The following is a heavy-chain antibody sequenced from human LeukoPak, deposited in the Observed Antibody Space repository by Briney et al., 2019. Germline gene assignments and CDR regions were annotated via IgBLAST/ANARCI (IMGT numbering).Heavy chain of an antibody. V-gene: IGHV3-33*01. D-gene: IGHD2-15*01. CDR1: GFTFSSYG. Sequence: PGRSLRLSCAASGFTFSSYGMHWVRQAPGKGLEWVAVIWYDGSNKYYADSVKGRFTTSRDNSKNTLYLQMNSLRAEDTAVYYCARGTEVVVAATHLDYWGQGTLVTVSS. CDR2: IWYDGSNK. J-gene: IGHJ4*02. CDR3: ARGTEVVVAATHLDY.